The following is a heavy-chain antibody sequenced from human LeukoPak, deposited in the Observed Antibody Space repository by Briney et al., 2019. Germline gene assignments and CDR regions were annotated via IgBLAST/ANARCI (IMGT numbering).Heavy chain of an antibody. Sequence: GRSLRLYCAASGFTFDDYAMHWVRQAPGKGLEGVSGISWNSGSIGYADSVKGRFTISRDNAKNSLYLQMNSLRAEDTALYYCAKGSGSYYSPFDYWGQGTLVTVSS. CDR2: ISWNSGSI. CDR3: AKGSGSYYSPFDY. J-gene: IGHJ4*02. CDR1: GFTFDDYA. D-gene: IGHD1-26*01. V-gene: IGHV3-9*01.